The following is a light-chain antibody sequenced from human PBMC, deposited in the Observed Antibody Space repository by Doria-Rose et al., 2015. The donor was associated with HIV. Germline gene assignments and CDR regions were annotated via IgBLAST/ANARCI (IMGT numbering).Light chain of an antibody. CDR3: HQYASSRT. J-gene: IGKJ1*01. Sequence: TQSPGTLSLSPGERATLSCRASQSVSANYLAWYQQRPGQSPGPLIYGASSRATDIQDRCSGSGSGTDFTLTISRLEPEDFAVYYCHQYASSRTFGQGTKVESK. V-gene: IGKV3-20*01. CDR1: QSVSANY. CDR2: GAS.